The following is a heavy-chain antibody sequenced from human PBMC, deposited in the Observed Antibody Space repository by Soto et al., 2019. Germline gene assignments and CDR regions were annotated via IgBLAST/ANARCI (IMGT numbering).Heavy chain of an antibody. V-gene: IGHV6-1*01. CDR3: ARGKAVIGSMNEKLNWFDS. CDR1: GDSVSSNIAA. CDR2: AFYRSKWYN. Sequence: SQTLSLTCVIPGDSVSSNIAAWSWIRQSPSRGLEWLGRAFYRSKWYNDYAESVKSRLTLNPDTSKNQFSLQLTSVTPEDTAVYYCARGKAVIGSMNEKLNWFDSWGLGTLVTVSS. D-gene: IGHD6-19*01. J-gene: IGHJ5*01.